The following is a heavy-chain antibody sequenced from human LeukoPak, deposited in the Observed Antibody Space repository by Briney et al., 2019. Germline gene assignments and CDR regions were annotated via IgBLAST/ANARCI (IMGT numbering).Heavy chain of an antibody. CDR1: GFTFSSYA. CDR2: ISGSGGST. Sequence: GGSLRLSCAASGFTFSSYAMSWVRQAPGKGLEWVSAISGSGGSTYYADSVKGRFTISRDDSKNTLYLQMNSLRAEDTAVYYCAKGKVRAYYFDYWGQGTLVTVSS. CDR3: AKGKVRAYYFDY. J-gene: IGHJ4*02. V-gene: IGHV3-23*01.